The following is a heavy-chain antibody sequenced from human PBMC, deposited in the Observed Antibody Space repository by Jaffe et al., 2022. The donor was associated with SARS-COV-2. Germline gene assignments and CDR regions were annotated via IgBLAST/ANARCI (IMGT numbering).Heavy chain of an antibody. CDR2: IYTSGST. CDR1: GGSISSGSYY. D-gene: IGHD3-22*01. CDR3: ARDFEIPHARVGEHAQYYYDSSGYP. Sequence: QVQLQESGPGLVKPSQTLSLTCTVSGGSISSGSYYWSWIRQPAGKGLEWIGRIYTSGSTNYNPSLKSRVTISVDTSKNQFSLKLSSVTAADTAVYYCARDFEIPHARVGEHAQYYYDSSGYPWGQGTLVTVSS. V-gene: IGHV4-61*02. J-gene: IGHJ5*02.